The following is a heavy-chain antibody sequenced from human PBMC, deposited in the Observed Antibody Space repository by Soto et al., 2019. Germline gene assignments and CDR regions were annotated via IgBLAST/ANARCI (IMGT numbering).Heavy chain of an antibody. V-gene: IGHV1-69*13. CDR1: GGTFSSYA. CDR3: ARALWGIAAAGWGRYYYYYGMDV. CDR2: IIPIFGTA. Sequence: SVKVSCKASGGTFSSYAISWVRQAPGQGLEWMGGIIPIFGTANYAQKFQGRVTITADESTSTAYMELSSLRSEDTAVYYCARALWGIAAAGWGRYYYYYGMDVWGQGTTVTVSS. D-gene: IGHD6-13*01. J-gene: IGHJ6*02.